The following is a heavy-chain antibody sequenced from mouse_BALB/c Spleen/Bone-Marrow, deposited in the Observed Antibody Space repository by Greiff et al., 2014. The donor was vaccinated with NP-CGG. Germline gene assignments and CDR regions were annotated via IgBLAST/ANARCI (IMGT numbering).Heavy chain of an antibody. CDR3: TRSRYDYDNAMDC. Sequence: VQLQQSGAELVKPGASVKLSCKASGYTFTSYYMYWVKQRPGQGLEWIGEINPSNGGTNFNEKFKSKATLTVGKSSSTAYMQLSSLTSEDSAVYYCTRSRYDYDNAMDCWGQGTSVTVSS. V-gene: IGHV1S81*02. CDR1: GYTFTSYY. CDR2: INPSNGGT. D-gene: IGHD2-4*01. J-gene: IGHJ4*01.